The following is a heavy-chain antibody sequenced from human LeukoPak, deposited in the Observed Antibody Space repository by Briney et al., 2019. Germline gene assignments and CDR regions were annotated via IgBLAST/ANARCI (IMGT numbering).Heavy chain of an antibody. CDR1: GFTFSSYA. J-gene: IGHJ3*02. D-gene: IGHD1-26*01. Sequence: GSLRLSCAASGFTFSSYAMHWVRQAPGKGLEWVAVISYDGSNKYYADSVKGRFTISRDNSKNTLYLQMNSLRAEDTAVYYCARVGSGSYFLDGFDIWGQGTMVTVSS. V-gene: IGHV3-30-3*01. CDR3: ARVGSGSYFLDGFDI. CDR2: ISYDGSNK.